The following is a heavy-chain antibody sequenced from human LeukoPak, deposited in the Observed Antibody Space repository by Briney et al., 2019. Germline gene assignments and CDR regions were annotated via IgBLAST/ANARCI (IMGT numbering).Heavy chain of an antibody. V-gene: IGHV3-48*04. Sequence: GGSLRLSCAASGFTFSSYSMNWVRQAPGKGLEWVSYISSSSSTIYYADSVKGRFTISRDSAKNSLYLQMDSLRAEDTAIYYCARCSGWAFKNWGQGTLVTVSS. CDR3: ARCSGWAFKN. D-gene: IGHD6-19*01. CDR2: ISSSSSTI. CDR1: GFTFSSYS. J-gene: IGHJ4*02.